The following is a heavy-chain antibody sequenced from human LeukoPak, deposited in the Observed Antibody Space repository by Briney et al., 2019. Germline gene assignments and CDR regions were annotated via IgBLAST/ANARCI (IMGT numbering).Heavy chain of an antibody. J-gene: IGHJ4*02. Sequence: ETPCVTCTVSGGSIRSYYWSWMRQPPGKGLEWVGYIYYSGRTKYNPSLKSRATISVDTSKNQFSLKLSSVTAADTAVYYCASGSYYFDYWGQGTLDPVSS. CDR3: ASGSYYFDY. CDR1: GGSIRSYY. CDR2: IYYSGRT. D-gene: IGHD1-26*01. V-gene: IGHV4-59*08.